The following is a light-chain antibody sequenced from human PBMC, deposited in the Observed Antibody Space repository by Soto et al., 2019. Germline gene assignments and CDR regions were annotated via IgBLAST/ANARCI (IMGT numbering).Light chain of an antibody. Sequence: QSVLTQPASVSGSPGQSITISCTGTSSDVGSYNLVSWYQQHPGKAPKLMIYEGSKRPSGVSNRFSGSKSGNTASLTISGLQAEDEADYYCCSYAGSRTFAYVFGTGTRPPS. CDR3: CSYAGSRTFAYV. CDR2: EGS. CDR1: SSDVGSYNL. J-gene: IGLJ1*01. V-gene: IGLV2-23*03.